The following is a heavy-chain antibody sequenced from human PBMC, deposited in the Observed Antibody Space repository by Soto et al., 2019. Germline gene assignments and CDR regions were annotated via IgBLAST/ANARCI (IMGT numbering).Heavy chain of an antibody. Sequence: EVQLVESGGGLVQPGGSLRLPCADSGVTLTNYWMTWVRQAPGKGMERVANINQDGSVKYYVDSVRGRFTVSRDNANISMYLQINSLIAEDTAIYYCARIGYSSSCLDYWGQGTLVTVSS. CDR2: INQDGSVK. CDR1: GVTLTNYW. D-gene: IGHD6-6*01. V-gene: IGHV3-7*01. CDR3: ARIGYSSSCLDY. J-gene: IGHJ4*02.